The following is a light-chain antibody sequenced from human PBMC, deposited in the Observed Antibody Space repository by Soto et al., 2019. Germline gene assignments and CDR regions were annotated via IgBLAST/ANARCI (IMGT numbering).Light chain of an antibody. CDR2: KAS. J-gene: IGKJ5*01. V-gene: IGKV1-5*03. CDR3: QQYNSYPIT. CDR1: QSISSW. Sequence: DIQMTQSPSTLSASVADRVTITCRASQSISSWLAWYQQKPGKAPKSLIYKASSLESGVPSRFSGSGSGTEFTLTISSLQPDDFATYYCQQYNSYPITFGQGTRLEIK.